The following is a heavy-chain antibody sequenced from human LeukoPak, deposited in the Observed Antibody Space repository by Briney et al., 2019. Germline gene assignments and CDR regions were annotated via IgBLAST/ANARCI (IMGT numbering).Heavy chain of an antibody. J-gene: IGHJ4*02. V-gene: IGHV4-39*07. D-gene: IGHD3-10*01. CDR3: ARGGEYYYGSGSPNYFDY. Sequence: SETLSLTCTVSGGSISSSSYYWGWIRQPPGKGLEWIGSIYYSGSTYYNPSLKSRVTISVDRSKNQFSLKLSSVTAADTAVYYCARGGEYYYGSGSPNYFDYWGQGTLVTVSS. CDR1: GGSISSSSYY. CDR2: IYYSGST.